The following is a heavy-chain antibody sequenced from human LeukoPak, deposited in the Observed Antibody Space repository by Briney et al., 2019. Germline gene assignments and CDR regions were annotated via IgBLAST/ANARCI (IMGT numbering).Heavy chain of an antibody. D-gene: IGHD3-22*01. Sequence: PGGTLRLSCAASGVTFSSYGMHWVRQAPGKGLEWVAFIRYDGSNKYYADSVKGRFTISRDNSRNTLYLQMNSLRAEDTAVYYCAKDFRRVYYDSSGYLFDYWGQGTLVTVSS. J-gene: IGHJ4*02. CDR3: AKDFRRVYYDSSGYLFDY. V-gene: IGHV3-30*02. CDR1: GVTFSSYG. CDR2: IRYDGSNK.